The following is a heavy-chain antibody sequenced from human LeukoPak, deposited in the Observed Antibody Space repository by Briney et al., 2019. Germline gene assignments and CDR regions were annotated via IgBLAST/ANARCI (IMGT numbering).Heavy chain of an antibody. V-gene: IGHV4-59*01. CDR1: GGSISSYY. D-gene: IGHD6-19*01. J-gene: IGHJ4*02. Sequence: SETLSLTCTVSGGSISSYYWSWIRQPPGKGLEWIGYIYYSGSTNYNPSLESRVTISVDTSKNQFSLKLSSVTAADTTVYYCAREYSSGWSGAGYWGQGTLVTVSS. CDR3: AREYSSGWSGAGY. CDR2: IYYSGST.